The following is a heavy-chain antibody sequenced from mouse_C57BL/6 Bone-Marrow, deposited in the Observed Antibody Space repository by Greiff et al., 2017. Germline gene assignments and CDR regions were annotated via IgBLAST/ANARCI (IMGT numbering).Heavy chain of an antibody. V-gene: IGHV1-85*01. D-gene: IGHD1-1*01. CDR2: IYPRDGST. Sequence: QVQLQQSGPELVKPGASVKLSCKASGYTFTSYDINWVKQRPGQGLEWIGCIYPRDGSTKYNEKFKGKATLTVDTSSSTAYMELHSLTSVDSAVYFCSRLEFDGSIGDWYFDVWGTGTTVTVSS. CDR1: GYTFTSYD. J-gene: IGHJ1*03. CDR3: SRLEFDGSIGDWYFDV.